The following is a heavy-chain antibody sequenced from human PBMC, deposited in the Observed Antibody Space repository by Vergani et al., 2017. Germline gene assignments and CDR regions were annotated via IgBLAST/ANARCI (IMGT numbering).Heavy chain of an antibody. J-gene: IGHJ2*01. V-gene: IGHV4-59*08. D-gene: IGHD5-12*01. Sequence: QVQLQESGPGLVKPSETLSLTCTVSGGSISSYYWSWIRQPPGKGLEWIGYIYYSGSTNYNPSLKSRVTISIDTSKNQFSLKLSPVTAADTAVYYCARVGLKTQATIKFSSYWYFDLWGRGTLVTVSS. CDR2: IYYSGST. CDR3: ARVGLKTQATIKFSSYWYFDL. CDR1: GGSISSYY.